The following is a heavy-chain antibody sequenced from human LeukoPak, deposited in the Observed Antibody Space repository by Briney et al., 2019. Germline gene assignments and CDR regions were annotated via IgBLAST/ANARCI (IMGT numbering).Heavy chain of an antibody. V-gene: IGHV3-48*03. CDR1: GFTFSSYE. CDR2: ISSSGSTI. Sequence: PGGSLRLSCAAPGFTFSSYEMNWVRQAPGKGLEWVSYISSSGSTIYYADSVKGRFTISRDNAKNSLYLQMNSLRAEDTAVYYCARFIAVAGLFDYWGQGTLVTVSS. D-gene: IGHD6-19*01. J-gene: IGHJ4*02. CDR3: ARFIAVAGLFDY.